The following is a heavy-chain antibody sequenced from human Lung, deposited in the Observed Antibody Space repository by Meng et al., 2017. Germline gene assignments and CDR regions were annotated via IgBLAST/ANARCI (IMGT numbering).Heavy chain of an antibody. J-gene: IGHJ4*02. Sequence: QVHPVQSGAEVKKPGALVTASCKSSDYTFTGYGVSWVRQAPGQGLVWMAWLGAHDGDRSHAPRFQGRVTVTADRLTATSFMELRNLRYDDTAVYYCARGTPGRSYSDFWGQGTLVTVSS. CDR3: ARGTPGRSYSDF. CDR2: LGAHDGDR. CDR1: DYTFTGYG. D-gene: IGHD3-10*01. V-gene: IGHV1-18*04.